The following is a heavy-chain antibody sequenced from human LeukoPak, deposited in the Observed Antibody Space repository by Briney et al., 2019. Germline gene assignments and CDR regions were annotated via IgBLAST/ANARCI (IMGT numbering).Heavy chain of an antibody. CDR3: ATQFFYGDFPYFDY. J-gene: IGHJ4*02. CDR2: IYYSGST. Sequence: SETLSLTCTVSGSSISSSSYYWGWIRQPPGKGLEWIGSIYYSGSTYYNPSLKSRVTISVDTSKNQFSLKLSSVTAADTAVYYCATQFFYGDFPYFDYWGQGTLVTVSS. V-gene: IGHV4-39*01. D-gene: IGHD4-17*01. CDR1: GSSISSSSYY.